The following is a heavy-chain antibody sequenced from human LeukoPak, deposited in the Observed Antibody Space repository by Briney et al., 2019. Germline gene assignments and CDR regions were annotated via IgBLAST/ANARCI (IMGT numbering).Heavy chain of an antibody. D-gene: IGHD3-3*01. J-gene: IGHJ4*02. CDR3: ARAEYYDFWSGCY. Sequence: GGSLRLSCAASGFTFSSYWMSWVRQVPGRGLEWVANIKQDGSEKYYVDSVKGRFTISRDNAKNSLYLQMNSLRAEDTAVYYCARAEYYDFWSGCYWGQGTLVTVSS. CDR1: GFTFSSYW. V-gene: IGHV3-7*03. CDR2: IKQDGSEK.